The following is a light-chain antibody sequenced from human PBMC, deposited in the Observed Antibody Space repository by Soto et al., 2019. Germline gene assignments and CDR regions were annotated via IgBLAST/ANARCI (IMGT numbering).Light chain of an antibody. CDR3: QQSNSYMWT. V-gene: IGKV1-5*01. CDR2: DAS. Sequence: DIQITQSPSALSASVEDRVTITCRASQSISSWLAWYQQKPGKAPKLLIYDASSLESGVPSRFSGSGPGTEFTLTINSLQPDDSATYYCQQSNSYMWTFGQGTKV. J-gene: IGKJ1*01. CDR1: QSISSW.